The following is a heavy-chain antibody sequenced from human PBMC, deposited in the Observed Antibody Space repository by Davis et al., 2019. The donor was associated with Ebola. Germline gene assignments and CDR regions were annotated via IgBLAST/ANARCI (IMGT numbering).Heavy chain of an antibody. CDR3: AREPSGSYGPHWFDP. V-gene: IGHV1-18*01. Sequence: AASVKVSCKASGGTFSSYAISWVRQAPGQGLEWMGWISAYNVNTNYAQKLQGRVTMTRDTSTSTVYMELSSLRSEDTAVYYCAREPSGSYGPHWFDPWGQGTLVTVSS. CDR2: ISAYNVNT. J-gene: IGHJ5*02. D-gene: IGHD1-26*01. CDR1: GGTFSSYA.